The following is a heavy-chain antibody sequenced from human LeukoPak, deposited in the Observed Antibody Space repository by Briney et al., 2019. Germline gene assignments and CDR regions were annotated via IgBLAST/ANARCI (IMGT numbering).Heavy chain of an antibody. V-gene: IGHV3-33*06. D-gene: IGHD6-13*01. J-gene: IGHJ4*02. CDR1: GFTFSNYG. Sequence: GGSLRLSRAASGFTFSNYGMHWVRQAPGKGLDWVAVIWYDGSYKYYADSVRGRFTISRDNSKNTLYLHMDSLRAEDTAIYYCAKVVQYTASTGTGLDYWGRGTLVTVSS. CDR3: AKVVQYTASTGTGLDY. CDR2: IWYDGSYK.